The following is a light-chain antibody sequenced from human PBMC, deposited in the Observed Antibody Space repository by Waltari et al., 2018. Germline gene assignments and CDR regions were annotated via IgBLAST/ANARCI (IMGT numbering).Light chain of an antibody. CDR3: CSYSGNYLRV. CDR2: NVS. CDR1: RSDVGGYNY. V-gene: IGLV2-11*01. Sequence: QSALTQPRSLSGYPRQSVTISCPGTRSDVGGYNYVSWYQQYPGREPKVTFSNVSKRPVGFPDRFSGSKSGNTASLTISGLQAEDEADYYCCSYSGNYLRVFGGRTRLTVL. J-gene: IGLJ3*02.